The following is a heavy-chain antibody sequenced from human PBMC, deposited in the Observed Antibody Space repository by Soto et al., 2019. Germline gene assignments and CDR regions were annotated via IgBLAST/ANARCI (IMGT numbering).Heavy chain of an antibody. CDR2: IYHSGST. CDR3: ARGSGLFDY. D-gene: IGHD5-12*01. Sequence: SETLSLTCAVSGGSISSGGYSWSWIRQPPGKGLEWIGYIYHSGSTYYNPSLKSRVTISVDRSKNQFSLKLSSVTAADTAVYYCARGSGLFDYWGQGTLVTVSS. J-gene: IGHJ4*02. CDR1: GGSISSGGYS. V-gene: IGHV4-30-2*01.